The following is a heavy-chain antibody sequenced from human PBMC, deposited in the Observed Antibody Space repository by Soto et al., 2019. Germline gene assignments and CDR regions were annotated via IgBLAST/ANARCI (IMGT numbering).Heavy chain of an antibody. J-gene: IGHJ6*02. Sequence: QVQLVESGGGVVQPGRSLRLSCAASGFTFSSYGMHWVRQAPGKGLEWVAVISYDGSNKYYADSVKGRFTISRDNSKNTLDLQMNSLRAEDTAVDYCAKVLYCSGGSGYDYYYYGMDVWGQGTTVTGSS. CDR2: ISYDGSNK. V-gene: IGHV3-30*18. CDR1: GFTFSSYG. CDR3: AKVLYCSGGSGYDYYYYGMDV. D-gene: IGHD2-15*01.